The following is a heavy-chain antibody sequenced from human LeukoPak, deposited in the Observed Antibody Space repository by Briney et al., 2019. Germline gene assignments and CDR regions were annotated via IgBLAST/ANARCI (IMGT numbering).Heavy chain of an antibody. D-gene: IGHD5-12*01. CDR3: ARGDSGYDYGFDN. CDR2: IIPIFGTT. CDR1: GGTFSSHA. J-gene: IGHJ4*02. Sequence: SVKVSCKASGGTFSSHAISWVRQAPGQGLEWVGGIIPIFGTTNYAQKFQGRVTITTDESTSTGYMELRSLRSDDTAVHYCARGDSGYDYGFDNWGQGTLVTVSS. V-gene: IGHV1-69*05.